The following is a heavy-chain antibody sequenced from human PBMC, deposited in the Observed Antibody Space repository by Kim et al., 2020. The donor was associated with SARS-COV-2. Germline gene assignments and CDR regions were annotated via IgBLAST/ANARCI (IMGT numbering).Heavy chain of an antibody. Sequence: QGRVTITADESTSTAYMELSSLRSEDTAVYYCARLPSYDFWSGYQGAFDIWGQGTMVTVSS. D-gene: IGHD3-3*01. CDR3: ARLPSYDFWSGYQGAFDI. J-gene: IGHJ3*02. V-gene: IGHV1-69*01.